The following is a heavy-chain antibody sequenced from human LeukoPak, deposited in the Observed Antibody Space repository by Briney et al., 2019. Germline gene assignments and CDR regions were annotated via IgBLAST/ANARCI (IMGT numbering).Heavy chain of an antibody. CDR2: IYYSGST. CDR1: GGSISSYY. Sequence: SETLSLICTVSGGSISSYYWSWIRQPPGKGLEWIGYIYYSGSTNYNPSLKSRVTISVDTSKNQFSLKLSSVTAADTAVYYCARAEGTRDGYNPFDYWGQGTLVTVSS. J-gene: IGHJ4*02. CDR3: ARAEGTRDGYNPFDY. V-gene: IGHV4-59*01. D-gene: IGHD5-24*01.